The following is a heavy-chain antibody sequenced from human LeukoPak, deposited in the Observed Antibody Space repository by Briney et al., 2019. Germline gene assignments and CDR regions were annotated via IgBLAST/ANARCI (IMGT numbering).Heavy chain of an antibody. CDR3: ARDVIRDGYAYYFDY. CDR1: GGSISSTNYY. V-gene: IGHV4-39*07. Sequence: SETLSLTCTVSGGSISSTNYYWGWIRQPPGQGLEWIGNIFNSGSTYYKPSLKSRVTISVDTSKNQFSLKLSSVTAADTAVYYCARDVIRDGYAYYFDYWGQGTLVTVSS. J-gene: IGHJ4*02. D-gene: IGHD5-24*01. CDR2: IFNSGST.